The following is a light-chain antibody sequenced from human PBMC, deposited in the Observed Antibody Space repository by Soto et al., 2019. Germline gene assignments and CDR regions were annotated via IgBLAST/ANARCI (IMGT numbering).Light chain of an antibody. CDR3: QQYGSSPFT. V-gene: IGKV3-20*01. CDR2: DTS. Sequence: EIVLMQSPGTLSLSPGEGATLSCRASQSVNNNYLAWYQQRPGQAPTVLIFDTSRRATGVPDRFSGSGSGTDFTLRISRVEPDDFAVYYCQQYGSSPFTFGPWTKVNIK. J-gene: IGKJ3*01. CDR1: QSVNNNY.